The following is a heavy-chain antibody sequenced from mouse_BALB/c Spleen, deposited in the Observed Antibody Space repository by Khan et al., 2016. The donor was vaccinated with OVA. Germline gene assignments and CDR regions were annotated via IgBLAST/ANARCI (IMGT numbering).Heavy chain of an antibody. CDR1: GYSIASDYA. D-gene: IGHD1-1*01. CDR2: ISYSGNT. V-gene: IGHV3-2*02. J-gene: IGHJ2*01. Sequence: VQLKESGPGLVKPSQSLSLTCTVTGYSIASDYAWNWIRQFPGNKLEWMGFISYSGNTNYNPSLKSRISITRDTSKNQFFLQLNSVTSEDTVTYYCARVYGGDFDYWGQGTTLTGSS. CDR3: ARVYGGDFDY.